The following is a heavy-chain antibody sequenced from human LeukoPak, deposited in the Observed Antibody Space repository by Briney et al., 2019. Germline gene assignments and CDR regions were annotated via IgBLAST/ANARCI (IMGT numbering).Heavy chain of an antibody. CDR3: ARPSSGSYLEYYFDY. V-gene: IGHV1-18*01. D-gene: IGHD3-10*01. CDR1: GYTFTSYG. CDR2: ISAYNGNT. J-gene: IGHJ4*02. Sequence: ASVKVSCKASGYTFTSYGISWVRQAPGQGLEWMGWISAYNGNTNYAQKLQGGVTMTTDTSTSTAYMELSSLRSEDTAVYYCARPSSGSYLEYYFDYWGQGTLVTVSS.